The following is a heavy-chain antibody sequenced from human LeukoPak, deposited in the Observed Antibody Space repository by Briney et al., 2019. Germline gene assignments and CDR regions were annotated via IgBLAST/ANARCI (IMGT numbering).Heavy chain of an antibody. CDR3: ARLEDSSGCFDY. Sequence: SWGSLRLSCAAAGFTVSSSYMSWVRQAPGKGLEWVSLIYTGGSSSYADSVKGRFTISRNNSKNTLYLQMNSLRAEDTAVYYCARLEDSSGCFDYWGQGTLVTVS. V-gene: IGHV3-53*01. CDR2: IYTGGSS. D-gene: IGHD6-19*01. J-gene: IGHJ4*02. CDR1: GFTVSSSY.